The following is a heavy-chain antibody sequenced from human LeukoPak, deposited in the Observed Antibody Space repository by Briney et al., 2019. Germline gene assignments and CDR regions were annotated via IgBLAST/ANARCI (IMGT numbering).Heavy chain of an antibody. CDR3: ARGRPYYLSFDY. Sequence: SETLSLTCAVYGGSFSGYYWSWIRQPPGKGLEWIGEINHSGSTNYNPSLKSRVTISVDTSKNQFSLKLSSVTAADTAVYYCARGRPYYLSFDYWGQGTLVTVSS. J-gene: IGHJ4*02. CDR1: GGSFSGYY. CDR2: INHSGST. V-gene: IGHV4-34*01. D-gene: IGHD2/OR15-2a*01.